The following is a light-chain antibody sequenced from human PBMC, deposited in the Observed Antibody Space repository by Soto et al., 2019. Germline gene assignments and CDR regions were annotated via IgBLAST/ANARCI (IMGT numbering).Light chain of an antibody. CDR3: QHRSNWLA. Sequence: EIVLTPSPATLSLSPVERATLSCRASQSVSSYLAWYQQKPGQAPRLLIYDASNRATGIPARFSGSGSGTDFTLTITSLEPEDFAVYYCQHRSNWLAFGGGTKVDIK. V-gene: IGKV3-11*01. CDR1: QSVSSY. J-gene: IGKJ4*01. CDR2: DAS.